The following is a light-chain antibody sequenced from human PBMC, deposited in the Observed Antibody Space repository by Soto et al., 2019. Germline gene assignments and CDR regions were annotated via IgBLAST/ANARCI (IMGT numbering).Light chain of an antibody. CDR2: DAS. J-gene: IGKJ1*01. V-gene: IGKV3D-20*02. Sequence: EIVLTQSPGTLSLSPGERATLSCRASQTVSSNYLAWYQQKPGQAPRLLIYDASNRATGIPARFGGSGSGTDFTLTISSLEPEDFAFYYCQQRVSWPWTFGQGTKVDIK. CDR3: QQRVSWPWT. CDR1: QTVSSNY.